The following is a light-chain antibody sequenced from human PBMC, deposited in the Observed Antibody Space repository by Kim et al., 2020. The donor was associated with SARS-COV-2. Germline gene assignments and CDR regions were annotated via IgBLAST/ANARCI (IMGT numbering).Light chain of an antibody. Sequence: SYELTQPLSESVALGQTARITCGGNSIGAKSVHWYQQKPGQAPVLVMYRDRNRPSGIPERFSGSNSGNTATLTISRAQAGDEADYYCQVWDSNTAVFGGGTQLTVL. CDR2: RDR. V-gene: IGLV3-9*01. CDR3: QVWDSNTAV. J-gene: IGLJ3*02. CDR1: SIGAKS.